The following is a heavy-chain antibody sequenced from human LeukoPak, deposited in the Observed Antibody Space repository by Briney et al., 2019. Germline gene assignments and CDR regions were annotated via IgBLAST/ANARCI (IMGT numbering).Heavy chain of an antibody. CDR3: ARDGMVVTPGYFDY. CDR1: GGSISSDDYY. V-gene: IGHV4-30-4*08. D-gene: IGHD4-23*01. Sequence: SQTLSLTCTVSGGSISSDDYYWSWIRQPPGKGLEWIGYIYYSGSTYYNPSLKSRVTISVDTSKNQFSLKLSSVTAADTAVYYCARDGMVVTPGYFDYWGQGTLVTVSS. CDR2: IYYSGST. J-gene: IGHJ4*02.